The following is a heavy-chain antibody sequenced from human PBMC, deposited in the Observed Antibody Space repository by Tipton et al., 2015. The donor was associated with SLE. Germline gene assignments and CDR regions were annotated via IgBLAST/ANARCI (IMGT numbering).Heavy chain of an antibody. CDR3: VRDIGAFDI. CDR1: GFTFSSYG. D-gene: IGHD3-3*01. Sequence: SLRLSCAAPGFTFSSYGMHWVRQAPGKGLEWVAIVWYDGTNKYYADSVKGRFTISRDNSKNTLYLQMNSLRAEDTAVYYCVRDIGAFDIWGQGTVVTVSS. J-gene: IGHJ3*02. CDR2: VWYDGTNK. V-gene: IGHV3-33*01.